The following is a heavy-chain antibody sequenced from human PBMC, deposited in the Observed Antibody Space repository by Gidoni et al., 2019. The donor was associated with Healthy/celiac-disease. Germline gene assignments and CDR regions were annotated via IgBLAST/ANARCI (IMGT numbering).Heavy chain of an antibody. D-gene: IGHD6-19*01. Sequence: EVQLVESGGGLIQPGGSLRLSCAASGFTVSSNYMSWVRQAPGKGLEWVSVIYSGGSTYYAASLKGRFTISRDNSKNTLYLQMNSLRAEDTAVYYCARQYSSGWPIDYWGQGTLVTVSS. CDR1: GFTVSSNY. J-gene: IGHJ4*02. V-gene: IGHV3-53*01. CDR2: IYSGGST. CDR3: ARQYSSGWPIDY.